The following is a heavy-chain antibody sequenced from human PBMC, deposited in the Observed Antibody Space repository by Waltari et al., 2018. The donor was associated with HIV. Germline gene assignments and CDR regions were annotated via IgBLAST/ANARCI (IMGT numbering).Heavy chain of an antibody. CDR3: AKIVVVAGTSADF. Sequence: EVQLLESGGGLIQPGGSLRLSCAASGFTFSSYAMSWVRQAPGKGLEWVSVISGDGSTYYAGSVKGRFTISRDNSKSTVYLQMNDLRAEDTALYYCAKIVVVAGTSADFWGQGILVTVSS. CDR1: GFTFSSYA. D-gene: IGHD2-21*02. CDR2: ISGDGST. V-gene: IGHV3-23*01. J-gene: IGHJ4*02.